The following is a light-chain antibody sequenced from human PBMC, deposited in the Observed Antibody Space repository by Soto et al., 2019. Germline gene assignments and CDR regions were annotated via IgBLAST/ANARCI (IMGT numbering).Light chain of an antibody. Sequence: IQLTQSPSSLSASVGDRVTITCRASQAINSYLAWYQQEPGKAPRLLIYGGSTLHSGVPARFSGSGSETDFTLTISSLQSEDFATYYCQHHNAFPLTFGGGTKVEI. V-gene: IGKV1-9*01. J-gene: IGKJ4*01. CDR2: GGS. CDR3: QHHNAFPLT. CDR1: QAINSY.